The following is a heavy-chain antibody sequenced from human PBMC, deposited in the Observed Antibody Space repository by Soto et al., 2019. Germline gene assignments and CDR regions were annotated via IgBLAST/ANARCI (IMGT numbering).Heavy chain of an antibody. CDR1: GYTFTSYA. J-gene: IGHJ5*02. D-gene: IGHD6-19*01. CDR3: ARVDSSGWFNWCDP. V-gene: IGHV1-3*01. CDR2: INAGNGNT. Sequence: ASVKVSCKASGYTFTSYAMHWVRQAPGQRLEWMGWINAGNGNTKYSQKFQGRVTITRDTSASTAYMELSSLRSEDTAVYYCARVDSSGWFNWCDPWGQGTLVTVSS.